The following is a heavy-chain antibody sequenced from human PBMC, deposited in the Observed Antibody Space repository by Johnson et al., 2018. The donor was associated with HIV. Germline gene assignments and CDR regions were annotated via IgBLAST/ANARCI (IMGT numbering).Heavy chain of an antibody. V-gene: IGHV3-30*02. CDR2: IRYDGSNK. CDR3: VREGSEWLAGENTFDI. Sequence: QMLLVESGGGVARPGGSLRLSCAASGFTFSSFGMHWVRQAPGKGLEWVAFIRYDGSNKYYIDSVKGRFTISRDSSKNTLYLQMNSLRAEDTAVYYCVREGSEWLAGENTFDIWGQGTMVTVSS. D-gene: IGHD6-19*01. J-gene: IGHJ3*02. CDR1: GFTFSSFG.